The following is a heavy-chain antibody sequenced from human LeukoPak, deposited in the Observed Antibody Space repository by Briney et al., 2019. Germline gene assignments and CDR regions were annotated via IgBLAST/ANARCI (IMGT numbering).Heavy chain of an antibody. J-gene: IGHJ4*02. V-gene: IGHV6-1*01. D-gene: IGHD4-17*01. CDR2: TYYRSKWYN. Sequence: SQTLSLTCAISGDSVSSNRAAWNWIRQSPSRGLEWLGRTYYRSKWYNNYAVSVKSRITINSDTSKNQFSLQLNSATPEDTAVYYCAREAHGDQDFDYWGQGTLVTVSS. CDR1: GDSVSSNRAA. CDR3: AREAHGDQDFDY.